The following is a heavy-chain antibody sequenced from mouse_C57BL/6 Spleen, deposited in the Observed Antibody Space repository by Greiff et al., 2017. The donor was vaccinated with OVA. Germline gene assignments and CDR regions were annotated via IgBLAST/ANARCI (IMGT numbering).Heavy chain of an antibody. CDR2: IYPSDSET. CDR1: GYTFTSYW. V-gene: IGHV1-52*01. CDR3: ARDYYGSSVDY. D-gene: IGHD1-1*01. Sequence: VQLQQPGAELVRPGSSVKLSCKASGYTFTSYWMHWVKQRPIQGLEWIGNIYPSDSETHYNQKFKDKATLTVDKSSSPAYMQLSSLPAEASAVYSCARDYYGSSVDYWGQGTTLTVSS. J-gene: IGHJ2*01.